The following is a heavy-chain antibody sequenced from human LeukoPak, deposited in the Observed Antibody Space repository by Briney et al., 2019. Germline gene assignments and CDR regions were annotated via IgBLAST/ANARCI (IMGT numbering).Heavy chain of an antibody. J-gene: IGHJ4*02. V-gene: IGHV4-30-2*01. D-gene: IGHD3-10*02. Sequence: SETLSLTCTVSGGSISSCGYHWSWIRQPPGKGLEWIGYIYHSGSTYYNPSLKSRVTISVDSSKNQFSLKLSSVTAADTAVYYCARADNYYVPLDYWGQGTLVAVS. CDR3: ARADNYYVPLDY. CDR2: IYHSGST. CDR1: GGSISSCGYH.